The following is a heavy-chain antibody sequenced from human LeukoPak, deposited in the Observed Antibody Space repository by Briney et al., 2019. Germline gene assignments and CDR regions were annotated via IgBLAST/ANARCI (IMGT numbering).Heavy chain of an antibody. D-gene: IGHD2-2*01. CDR1: GYTFTSYY. V-gene: IGHV1-46*01. J-gene: IGHJ6*03. Sequence: ASVKVSCKASGYTFTSYYMHWVRQAPGQGLEWMGIINPSGGSTSYAQKLQGRVTMTRDMSTSTVYMELSSLRSEDTAVYYCARSCSSTSCTPVSYYYYYYMDVWGKGTTVTVSS. CDR2: INPSGGST. CDR3: ARSCSSTSCTPVSYYYYYYMDV.